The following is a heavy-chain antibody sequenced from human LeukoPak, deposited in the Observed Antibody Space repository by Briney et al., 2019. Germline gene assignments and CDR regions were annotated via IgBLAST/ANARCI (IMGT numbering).Heavy chain of an antibody. D-gene: IGHD6-19*01. Sequence: PGGSLRLSCAASGFTSSSYSMIWVRQAPGKGLEWVSSITSSSTTMYYADSVKGRFTISRDNAKSSLFLQLNSLTEGDTAVYYCARAMRIAVAGTDYWGQGTLVTVSS. CDR2: ITSSSTTM. J-gene: IGHJ4*02. V-gene: IGHV3-48*02. CDR3: ARAMRIAVAGTDY. CDR1: GFTSSSYS.